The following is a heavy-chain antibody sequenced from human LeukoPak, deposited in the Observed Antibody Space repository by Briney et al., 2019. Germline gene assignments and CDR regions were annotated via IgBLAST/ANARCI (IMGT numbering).Heavy chain of an antibody. CDR3: ARGTQRWLPDY. J-gene: IGHJ4*02. Sequence: GGSLRLSCAASGFTVSSYYMSWVRQAPGKGLEWVSIIYRGGSTHYTDSVKGRFTISRDNSKNTVYLQMNSLRAEDTAVYYCARGTQRWLPDYWGQGTLVTVSS. D-gene: IGHD5-24*01. CDR2: IYRGGST. V-gene: IGHV3-53*01. CDR1: GFTVSSYY.